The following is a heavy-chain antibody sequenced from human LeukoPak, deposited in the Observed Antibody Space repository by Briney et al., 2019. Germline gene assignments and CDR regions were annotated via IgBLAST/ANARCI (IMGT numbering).Heavy chain of an antibody. V-gene: IGHV3-74*01. J-gene: IGHJ4*02. CDR1: GFTFSNSL. CDR2: INEDGSIT. Sequence: AGSLTLSCAVSGFTFSNSLMHWVRQGPGKGLVWVSRINEDGSITSYADSVKGRFTISRDNAKNTLYLQMNSLRAEDTAVYYCTRGPSGWFASDFWGRGTLDPVSS. D-gene: IGHD6-19*01. CDR3: TRGPSGWFASDF.